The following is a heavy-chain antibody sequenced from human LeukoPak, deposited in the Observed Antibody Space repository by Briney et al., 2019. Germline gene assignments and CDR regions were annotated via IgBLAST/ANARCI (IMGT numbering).Heavy chain of an antibody. D-gene: IGHD1-26*01. Sequence: PGGPLRLSCAASGLTVSSNYISWVRQAPGKGLEWVSVIYSGGSTYYADPVKGRFTISRDNSKNTVYLQVNSLRAKDTAVYFCARGGVGAPLQDWGQGTLVTVSS. CDR1: GLTVSSNY. CDR3: ARGGVGAPLQD. J-gene: IGHJ4*02. CDR2: IYSGGST. V-gene: IGHV3-66*01.